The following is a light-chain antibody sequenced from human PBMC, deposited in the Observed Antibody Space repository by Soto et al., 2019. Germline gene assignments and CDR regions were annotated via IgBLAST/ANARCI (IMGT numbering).Light chain of an antibody. Sequence: VVTQSPATLSVFPGETATLSCRASQSVSSDLAWYQQRPGQAPRPLLYGASTRATGIPARFRGSGSGTEFRLTISSLQSEDFATYYCQQYNTWHPKMAFGRGTKVEIK. CDR3: QQYNTWHPKMA. CDR1: QSVSSD. CDR2: GAS. V-gene: IGKV3-15*01. J-gene: IGKJ1*01.